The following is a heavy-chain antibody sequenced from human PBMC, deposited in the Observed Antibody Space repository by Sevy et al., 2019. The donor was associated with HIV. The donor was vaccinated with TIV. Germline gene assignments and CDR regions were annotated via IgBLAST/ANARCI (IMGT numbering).Heavy chain of an antibody. CDR1: GGTFSSSA. J-gene: IGHJ3*02. V-gene: IGHV1-69*13. CDR2: IIPIFGTT. D-gene: IGHD3-22*01. Sequence: ASVKVSCKASGGTFSSSAITWVRQAPGQGLEWMGGIIPIFGTTNYAQNFQGRVTITADESTSTAYMELSSLRSEDTAMYYCARPSDTSALFKWAFDIWGPGTMVTVSS. CDR3: ARPSDTSALFKWAFDI.